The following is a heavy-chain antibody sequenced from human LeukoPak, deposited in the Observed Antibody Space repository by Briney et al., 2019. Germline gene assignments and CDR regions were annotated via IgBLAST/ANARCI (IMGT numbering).Heavy chain of an antibody. CDR1: GFTFSSYA. CDR3: ASGKYRYGDNWFDP. Sequence: PGRSLRLSCAASGFTFSSYAMHWVRQAPGKGLEWGAVISYDGSNKYYADSVKGRFTISRDNSKNTLYLQMNSLRAEDTAVYFCASGKYRYGDNWFDPWGQGTLVTVSS. V-gene: IGHV3-30*04. D-gene: IGHD5-18*01. J-gene: IGHJ5*02. CDR2: ISYDGSNK.